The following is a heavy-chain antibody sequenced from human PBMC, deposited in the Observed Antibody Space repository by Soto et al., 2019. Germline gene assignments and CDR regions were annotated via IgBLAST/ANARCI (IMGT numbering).Heavy chain of an antibody. J-gene: IGHJ3*02. D-gene: IGHD3-22*01. V-gene: IGHV2-26*01. Sequence: QVTLKESGPVLVKPTETLRLTCTVSGFSLTNARLGVSWIRQPPGKALEWLGHIFSNDDNSYSASLKTRLTISKDSSKSQVFLTMSNMDPVDTATYYCARIRDESTGYYSHDGAFDIRGQGIMVTVSS. CDR3: ARIRDESTGYYSHDGAFDI. CDR2: IFSNDDN. CDR1: GFSLTNARLG.